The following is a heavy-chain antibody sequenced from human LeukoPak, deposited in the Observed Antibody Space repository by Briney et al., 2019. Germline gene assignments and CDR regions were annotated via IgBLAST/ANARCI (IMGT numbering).Heavy chain of an antibody. CDR2: INPSGGNT. J-gene: IGHJ4*02. Sequence: ASVKVSCKASGYTFTSYYTHWVRQAPGQGLEWMGIINPSGGNTSYAQQFQARVTMTRDTSTSTVYMELISLSAVDAAVYYCARDQSERSGYYSNKLDFWGQGTLVTVSS. CDR1: GYTFTSYY. CDR3: ARDQSERSGYYSNKLDF. D-gene: IGHD3-22*01. V-gene: IGHV1-46*01.